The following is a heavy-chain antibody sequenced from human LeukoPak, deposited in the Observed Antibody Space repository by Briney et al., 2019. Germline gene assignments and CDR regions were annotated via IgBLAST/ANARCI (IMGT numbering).Heavy chain of an antibody. CDR2: IYYSGST. D-gene: IGHD3-3*01. V-gene: IGHV4-59*01. CDR1: GGSISSYY. CDR3: ARGAPFDFWSGSHYYYGMDV. J-gene: IGHJ6*02. Sequence: SETLSLTCTVSGGSISSYYWSWIRQPPGKGLEWIGYIYYSGSTNYNPSLKSRVTISVDTSKNQFSLKLSSVTAADTAVYYCARGAPFDFWSGSHYYYGMDVWGQGTTVTVSS.